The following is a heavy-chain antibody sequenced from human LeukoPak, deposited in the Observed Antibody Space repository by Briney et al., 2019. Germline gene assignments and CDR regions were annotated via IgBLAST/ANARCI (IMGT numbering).Heavy chain of an antibody. CDR2: INPNSGDT. V-gene: IGHV1-2*02. Sequence: ASVKVSCKASGYTFSGYYMHWVRQAPGQGLERMGWINPNSGDTNYAQKFQGRVTMTRDTSISTANMELSGLRSDDTAVYYCARVAVRGVIILNFDYWGQGILVTVSS. CDR1: GYTFSGYY. J-gene: IGHJ4*02. D-gene: IGHD3-10*01. CDR3: ARVAVRGVIILNFDY.